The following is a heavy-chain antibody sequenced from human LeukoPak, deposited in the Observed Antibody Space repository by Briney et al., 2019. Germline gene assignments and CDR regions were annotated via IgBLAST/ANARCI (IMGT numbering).Heavy chain of an antibody. D-gene: IGHD2-2*01. CDR3: ARALVVPAAMDAFDI. CDR2: INWNGGST. Sequence: RPGGSLRLSCAASGFTFDDYGMSWVRQAPGKGLEWVSGINWNGGSTGYADSVKGRFTISRDNAKNTLYLQMNSLRAEGTAVYYCARALVVPAAMDAFDIWGQGTMVTVSS. CDR1: GFTFDDYG. J-gene: IGHJ3*02. V-gene: IGHV3-20*04.